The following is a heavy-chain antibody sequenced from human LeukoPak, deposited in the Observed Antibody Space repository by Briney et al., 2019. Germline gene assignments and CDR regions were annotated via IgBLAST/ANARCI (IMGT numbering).Heavy chain of an antibody. D-gene: IGHD5/OR15-5a*01. Sequence: ASVKVSCKVSGYTLTELSMHWVRQAPGKGLEWMGGFDPVVGETIYAQKFQGRVTMTEDTSTDTAYMELSSLRSEDTAVYYCATESVTTKANYSSGMDVWGKGTTVTVSS. CDR2: FDPVVGET. J-gene: IGHJ6*04. V-gene: IGHV1-24*01. CDR3: ATESVTTKANYSSGMDV. CDR1: GYTLTELS.